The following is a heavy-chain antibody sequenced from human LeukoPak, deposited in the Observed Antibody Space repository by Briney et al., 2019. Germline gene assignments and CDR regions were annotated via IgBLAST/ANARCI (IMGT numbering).Heavy chain of an antibody. CDR2: IWYDGSNK. J-gene: IGHJ4*02. CDR3: AREGPRGNSQFDY. Sequence: GGSLRLSCAASGFTFSNYGMHWVRQAPGKGLEWVALIWYDGSNKYFADSVKGRLTISRDNSKNTLYLQMNSLRAEDTAVYYCAREGPRGNSQFDYWGQGTLVTVSS. V-gene: IGHV3-33*01. D-gene: IGHD2/OR15-2a*01. CDR1: GFTFSNYG.